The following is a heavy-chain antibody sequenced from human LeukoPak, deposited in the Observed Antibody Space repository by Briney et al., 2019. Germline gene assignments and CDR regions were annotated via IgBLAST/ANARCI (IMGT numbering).Heavy chain of an antibody. Sequence: SQTLSLTCTVSGGSISSGDYYWSWIRQPPGKGLEWIGYIYYSGITYYNPSLKSRVTISVDTSKNQFSLKLRSVTAADTAVYYCARGRRGMTQLDYWGQGTLVTVSS. V-gene: IGHV4-30-4*01. CDR3: ARGRRGMTQLDY. J-gene: IGHJ4*02. CDR1: GGSISSGDYY. CDR2: IYYSGIT.